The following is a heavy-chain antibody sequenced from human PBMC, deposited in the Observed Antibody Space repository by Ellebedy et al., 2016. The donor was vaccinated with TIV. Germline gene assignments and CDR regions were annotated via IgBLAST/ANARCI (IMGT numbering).Heavy chain of an antibody. CDR1: GFTFSSYN. V-gene: IGHV3-21*01. CDR3: MTHCGNSSCYPPHDF. Sequence: GESLKISXAASGFTFSSYNMNWVRLAPGKGLEWVATISGSRSYVYYLESVKGRFTVSRDNAKNLVFLQMNSLRAEDTARYYCMTHCGNSSCYPPHDFWGQGVLVTVSS. CDR2: ISGSRSYV. D-gene: IGHD2-2*01. J-gene: IGHJ4*02.